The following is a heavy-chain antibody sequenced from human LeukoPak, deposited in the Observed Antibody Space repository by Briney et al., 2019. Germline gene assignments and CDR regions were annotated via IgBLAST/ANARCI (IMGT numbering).Heavy chain of an antibody. Sequence: GESLKISCKGSGYSFSTYWIGWVRQMPGKGLEWMGIIYPGDSDTRYSPSFQGQVTISVDKSISTAYLQWSSLKASDTAMYYCARHVPYSGSYYFDYWGQGTLVTVPS. CDR3: ARHVPYSGSYYFDY. CDR1: GYSFSTYW. D-gene: IGHD1-26*01. CDR2: IYPGDSDT. J-gene: IGHJ4*02. V-gene: IGHV5-51*01.